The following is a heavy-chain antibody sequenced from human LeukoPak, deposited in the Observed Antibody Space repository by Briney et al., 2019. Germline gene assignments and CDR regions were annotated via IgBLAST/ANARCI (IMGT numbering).Heavy chain of an antibody. Sequence: SETLSLTCTVSGGSISSYYWSWIRQPPGKGLEWIGYIYYSGSTNYNPSLKSRVTISVDTSKNQFSLKLSSVTAADTAVYYCARDRYYYDSSSYRFDYWGQGTLVTVSS. CDR1: GGSISSYY. D-gene: IGHD3-22*01. CDR2: IYYSGST. J-gene: IGHJ4*02. V-gene: IGHV4-59*12. CDR3: ARDRYYYDSSSYRFDY.